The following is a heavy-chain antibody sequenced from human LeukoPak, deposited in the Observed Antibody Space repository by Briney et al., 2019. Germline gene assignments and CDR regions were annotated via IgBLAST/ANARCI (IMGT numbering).Heavy chain of an antibody. CDR2: INSDGSST. Sequence: GGSLRLSCATSGFTFSTFWMHWVRQAPGKGLVWVSRINSDGSSTSYADSVKGRFTISRDNAKNTLYLQMNSLRAEDTAVYYCAKNSGSYSHYYYYMDVWGKGTTVTVSS. CDR3: AKNSGSYSHYYYYMDV. D-gene: IGHD1-26*01. V-gene: IGHV3-74*01. J-gene: IGHJ6*03. CDR1: GFTFSTFW.